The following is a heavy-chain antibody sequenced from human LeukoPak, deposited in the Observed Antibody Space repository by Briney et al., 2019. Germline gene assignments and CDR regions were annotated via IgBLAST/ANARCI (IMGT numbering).Heavy chain of an antibody. CDR1: GFTFSNYA. J-gene: IGHJ6*02. V-gene: IGHV3-23*01. CDR3: AKVPYSDYGSGRPPFMDV. CDR2: IDYSGSST. Sequence: PGGSLRLSCAASGFTFSNYAMSWVRQAPGKGLEWVLTIDYSGSSTYYADSVKVRFSISRDNSKNTLYMQMNSLRAEDTAMYYCAKVPYSDYGSGRPPFMDVWGQGTTVAVS. D-gene: IGHD3-10*01.